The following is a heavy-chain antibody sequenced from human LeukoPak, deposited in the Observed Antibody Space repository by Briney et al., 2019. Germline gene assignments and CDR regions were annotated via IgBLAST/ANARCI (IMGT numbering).Heavy chain of an antibody. CDR1: GFIFSSYN. CDR3: AREGYSGYGLDY. Sequence: GGSLRLSCVASGFIFSSYNMNWVRQAPGKGLEWVSSISSSSTYIYNADSVKGRFTISRDNAKNSLDLQMDSLRVEDTAVYYCAREGYSGYGLDYWGQGTLVTVSS. J-gene: IGHJ4*02. V-gene: IGHV3-21*01. CDR2: ISSSSTYI. D-gene: IGHD5-12*01.